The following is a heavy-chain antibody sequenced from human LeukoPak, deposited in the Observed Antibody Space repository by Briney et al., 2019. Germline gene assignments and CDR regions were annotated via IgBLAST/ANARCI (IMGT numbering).Heavy chain of an antibody. Sequence: PGGSLRLSCAASGFTFSSYAMSWVRQAPGKGLEWVSAISDTGGITYYADSVKGRFTISRDNSKNTLYLQMNSLRAEDTAVYYCARDDLAFWSGYPYYFDYWGQGTLVTVSS. CDR1: GFTFSSYA. CDR2: ISDTGGIT. V-gene: IGHV3-23*01. CDR3: ARDDLAFWSGYPYYFDY. D-gene: IGHD3-3*01. J-gene: IGHJ4*02.